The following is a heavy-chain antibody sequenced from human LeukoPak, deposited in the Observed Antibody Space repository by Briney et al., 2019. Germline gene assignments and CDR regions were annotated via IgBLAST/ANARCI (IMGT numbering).Heavy chain of an antibody. CDR1: GFTFSSYA. Sequence: LRLSCAASGFTFSSYAMSWIRQPPGKGLEWIGYIYHSGSTYYNPSLKSRVTISVDRSKNQFSLKLSSVTAADTAVYYCARGLRLGELSLGYWGQGTLVTVSS. V-gene: IGHV4-30-2*01. J-gene: IGHJ4*02. CDR3: ARGLRLGELSLGY. D-gene: IGHD3-16*02. CDR2: IYHSGST.